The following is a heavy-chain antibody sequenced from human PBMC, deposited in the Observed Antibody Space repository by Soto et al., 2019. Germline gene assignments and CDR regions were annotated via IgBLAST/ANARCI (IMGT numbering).Heavy chain of an antibody. J-gene: IGHJ4*02. Sequence: QVHLVQSGAEVKKPGASVKVSCKASGYTFTSYGITWVRQAPGQGIEWMGWISAHNGNTDNAQKLQGRVIVTRDTSTSTAYMELRSLISDDTAVYYCARGRYGDYWGQGALVTVSS. CDR3: ARGRYGDY. V-gene: IGHV1-18*01. D-gene: IGHD1-1*01. CDR2: ISAHNGNT. CDR1: GYTFTSYG.